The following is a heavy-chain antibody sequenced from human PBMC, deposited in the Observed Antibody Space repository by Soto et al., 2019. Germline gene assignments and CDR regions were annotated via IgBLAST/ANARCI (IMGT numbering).Heavy chain of an antibody. CDR3: ARGSRVTKGVVDY. Sequence: EVQLVESGGGLVQPGVSLRLSCAASGFTFSSNWMHWVRQAPGKGLVWVSRINSDGSSISYADSLKGRFTISRDNAKNTVYLQRNNLRAEDTAVYYCARGSRVTKGVVDYWGQGTLVTVSS. V-gene: IGHV3-74*01. D-gene: IGHD4-4*01. CDR1: GFTFSSNW. CDR2: INSDGSSI. J-gene: IGHJ4*02.